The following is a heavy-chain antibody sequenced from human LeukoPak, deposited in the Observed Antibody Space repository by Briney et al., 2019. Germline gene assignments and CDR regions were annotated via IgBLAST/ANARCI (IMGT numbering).Heavy chain of an antibody. J-gene: IGHJ4*02. CDR2: ISYDGSNK. D-gene: IGHD3-10*01. CDR3: AKGDPYGSGSYPVDY. Sequence: GGSLRLSCAASGFTFSRNGMHWVRQASGKGLEWVALISYDGSNKYYADSVKGRFTISRYNSKNTLYLQMNSLRPEDTAVYYCAKGDPYGSGSYPVDYWGQGTLVTVSS. CDR1: GFTFSRNG. V-gene: IGHV3-30*18.